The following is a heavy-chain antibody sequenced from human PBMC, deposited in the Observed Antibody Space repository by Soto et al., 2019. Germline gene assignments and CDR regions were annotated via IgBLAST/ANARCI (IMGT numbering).Heavy chain of an antibody. CDR1: GYTFTSYN. J-gene: IGHJ4*02. V-gene: IGHV1-46*01. Sequence: QVQLMQNGAEVKRPGASVKVSCKASGYTFTSYNVHWVRQAPGQGLEWMGIIYASGGSTTYAQNFQSRLTVTRDTFTSTVYMELSSLRSDDTAVYYCFRGGFPDYGKEGRYWGQGTLVTVSS. CDR2: IYASGGST. D-gene: IGHD4-17*01. CDR3: FRGGFPDYGKEGRY.